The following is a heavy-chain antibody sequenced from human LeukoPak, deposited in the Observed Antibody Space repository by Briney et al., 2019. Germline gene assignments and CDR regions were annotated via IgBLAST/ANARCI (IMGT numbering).Heavy chain of an antibody. D-gene: IGHD4-23*01. CDR2: IYYSGST. Sequence: PFETLSLTCTVSGGSINSYFWSWVRQPPGKGLEWIGYIYYSGSTSYNPSLNSRVTISVDTSKNQFSPKLSSVTAADTAVYYCAREPQPPIKTTVVTLNAFDIWGQGTMVTVSS. J-gene: IGHJ3*02. V-gene: IGHV4-59*12. CDR1: GGSINSYF. CDR3: AREPQPPIKTTVVTLNAFDI.